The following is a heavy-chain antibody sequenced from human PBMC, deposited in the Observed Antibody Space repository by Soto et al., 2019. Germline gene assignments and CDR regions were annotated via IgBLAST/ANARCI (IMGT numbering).Heavy chain of an antibody. V-gene: IGHV4-59*01. CDR3: ARGGQLDGMDV. J-gene: IGHJ6*02. CDR2: IYYSGST. Sequence: PSETLSLTCTVSGGSISSYYWSWIRQPPGKGLEWIGYIYYSGSTNYSPSLKSRVTISVDTSKNQFSLKLSSVTAADTAVYYCARGGQLDGMDVWGQGTTVTVSS. CDR1: GGSISSYY. D-gene: IGHD6-13*01.